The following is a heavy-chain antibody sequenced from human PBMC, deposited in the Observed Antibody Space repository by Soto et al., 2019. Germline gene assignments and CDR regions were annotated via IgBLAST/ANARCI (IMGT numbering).Heavy chain of an antibody. J-gene: IGHJ4*02. CDR1: GFAFSSYW. CDR2: INEDGSEK. V-gene: IGHV3-7*05. Sequence: EVHLVESGGVLVQPGGSLRLSCVASGFAFSSYWMTWVRQAPGKGLELVANINEDGSEKNYVDSVKGRFTVSRDNAKNSLYLQMHSLTAEDTAVYFCSRSRLTLDDWGQGTLVTVSS. CDR3: SRSRLTLDD. D-gene: IGHD6-25*01.